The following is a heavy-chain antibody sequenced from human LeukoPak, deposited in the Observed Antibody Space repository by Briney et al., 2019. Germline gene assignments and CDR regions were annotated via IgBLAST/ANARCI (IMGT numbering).Heavy chain of an antibody. CDR2: INPNSGGT. Sequence: ASVKVSCKASGHTFTGYYMHWVRQAPGQGLEWMGWINPNSGGTNYAQKFQGRVTMTRDTSISTAYMELSRLRSDDTAVYYGAHSINSSSFYFQHWGQGTLVTVSS. J-gene: IGHJ1*01. D-gene: IGHD6-6*01. CDR1: GHTFTGYY. V-gene: IGHV1-2*02. CDR3: AHSINSSSFYFQH.